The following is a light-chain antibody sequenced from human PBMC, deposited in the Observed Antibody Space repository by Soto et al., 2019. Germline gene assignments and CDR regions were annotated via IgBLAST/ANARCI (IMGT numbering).Light chain of an antibody. CDR3: QQYTGWPLT. CDR1: QSVSSN. J-gene: IGKJ4*01. CDR2: GIS. V-gene: IGKV3D-15*01. Sequence: EIVMTQSPATLSVSPGERATLSCRASQSVSSNYLAWYQQKPGQAPRLLIYGISNRATGIPDRFSGSGSGTEFTLTISSLQSEDFAIYYCQQYTGWPLTFGGGTKVEIK.